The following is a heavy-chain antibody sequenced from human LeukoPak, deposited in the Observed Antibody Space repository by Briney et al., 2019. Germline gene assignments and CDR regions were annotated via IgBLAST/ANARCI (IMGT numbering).Heavy chain of an antibody. CDR3: ARHRRYSSGWYYFDY. D-gene: IGHD6-19*01. CDR1: GYTFTSYG. CDR2: IYPGDSDT. V-gene: IGHV5-51*01. Sequence: ASVMVSCKASGYTFTSYGISWVRQAPGQGLEWMGIIYPGDSDTRYSPSFQRQVTISADKSISTAYLQWSSLKASDTAMYYCARHRRYSSGWYYFDYWGQGTLVTVSS. J-gene: IGHJ4*02.